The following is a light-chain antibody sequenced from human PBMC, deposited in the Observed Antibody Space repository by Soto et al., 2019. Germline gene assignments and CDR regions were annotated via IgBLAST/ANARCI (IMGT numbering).Light chain of an antibody. CDR2: DAS. CDR1: QNVSRR. J-gene: IGKJ2*03. V-gene: IGKV1-5*01. Sequence: DIQMTQSPATLSASVGDRLTITCRASQNVSRRLAWYQQKPGKAPKLLIYDASTLENGVPSRFSGSGSGTEFTLTISVLQPDDFATYYCQQYNGYSFYTNSFVQGTKLEIK. CDR3: QQYNGYSFYTNS.